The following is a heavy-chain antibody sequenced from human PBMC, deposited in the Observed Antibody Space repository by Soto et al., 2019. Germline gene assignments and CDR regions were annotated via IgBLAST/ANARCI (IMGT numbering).Heavy chain of an antibody. CDR3: SSENTSGDVMGV. Sequence: QVQLQQPDPELVKPSGTPSLPCAVSGGSISSSNWWSWVRQPPGKGLEWIGEIWHSGSTNYNPSLKSRVTISADESNNRFSLKMSSVTAADTAMYYCSSENTSGDVMGVWGQRTAVTVSS. V-gene: IGHV4-4*02. J-gene: IGHJ6*02. CDR1: GGSISSSNW. CDR2: IWHSGST.